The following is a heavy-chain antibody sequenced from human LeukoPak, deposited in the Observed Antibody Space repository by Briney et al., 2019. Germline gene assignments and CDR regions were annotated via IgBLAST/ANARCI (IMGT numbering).Heavy chain of an antibody. D-gene: IGHD1-26*01. J-gene: IGHJ4*01. V-gene: IGHV3-53*01. CDR1: GFTVSDNH. CDR2: IYSDGET. CDR3: ARGSGGASAGHY. Sequence: GGSLRLSCAASGFTVSDNHMSWVRQAPGKGLEWVSVIYSDGETYYGDSVKGRFTISRDRSKNTLYLQMNRLRAEDTAVYYCARGSGGASAGHYWGQGALVTVSS.